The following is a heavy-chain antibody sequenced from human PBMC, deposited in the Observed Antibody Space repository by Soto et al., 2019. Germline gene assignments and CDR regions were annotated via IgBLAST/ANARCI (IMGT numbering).Heavy chain of an antibody. CDR2: IYYSGST. CDR1: GGSISSGDYY. V-gene: IGHV4-30-4*01. CDR3: ARGGSGWYQGFDY. D-gene: IGHD6-19*01. Sequence: PSETLSLTCTVSGGSISSGDYYWSWIRQPPGKGLEWIGYIYYSGSTYYNPSLKSRVTISVDTSKNQFSLKLSSVTAADTAVYYCARGGSGWYQGFDYWGQGTLVTVSS. J-gene: IGHJ4*02.